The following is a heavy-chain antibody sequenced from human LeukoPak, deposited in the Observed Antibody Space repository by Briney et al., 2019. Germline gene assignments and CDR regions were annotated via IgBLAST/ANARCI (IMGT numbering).Heavy chain of an antibody. D-gene: IGHD3-9*01. CDR3: ARGNVLRYINGMDV. V-gene: IGHV3-33*01. CDR2: IWYDGSNK. CDR1: GFSFSSYG. Sequence: GGSLRLSCAASGFSFSSYGMHWVRQAPGKGLGWVAVIWYDGSNKYYADSVKGRFTISRDNSKNTLYLQMNGRRAEDTAVYYCARGNVLRYINGMDVWGQETTVTVSS. J-gene: IGHJ6*02.